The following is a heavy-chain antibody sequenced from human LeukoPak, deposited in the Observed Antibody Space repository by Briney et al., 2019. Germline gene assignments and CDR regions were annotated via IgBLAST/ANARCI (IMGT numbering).Heavy chain of an antibody. CDR2: ISYDGSNK. V-gene: IGHV3-30*18. J-gene: IGHJ4*02. D-gene: IGHD6-19*01. Sequence: GGSLRLSCAASGFTFSSYGMHWVRQAPGKGLEWVAVISYDGSNKYYADSVKGRFTISRDNSKNTLYLQMNSLRAEDTAVYYCAKEIAVALRYWGQGTLVTVSS. CDR1: GFTFSSYG. CDR3: AKEIAVALRY.